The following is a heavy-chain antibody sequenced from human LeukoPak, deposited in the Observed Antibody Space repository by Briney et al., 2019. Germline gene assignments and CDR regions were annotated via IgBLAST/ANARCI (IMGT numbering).Heavy chain of an antibody. CDR2: INHSGST. J-gene: IGHJ5*02. CDR1: GGSFSGYY. Sequence: SETLSLTCAVYGGSFSGYYWSWIRQPPGKGLEWIGEINHSGSTNYNPSLKSRVTISVDTSKNQFSLKLSSVTAADTAVYYCARRRSFRLLYIDWFDPWGQGTLVTVSS. CDR3: ARRRSFRLLYIDWFDP. V-gene: IGHV4-34*01. D-gene: IGHD2-2*02.